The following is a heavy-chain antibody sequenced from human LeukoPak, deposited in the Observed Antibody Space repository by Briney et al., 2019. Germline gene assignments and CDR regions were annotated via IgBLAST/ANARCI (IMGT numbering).Heavy chain of an antibody. Sequence: PGGSLRLSCAACGFTFSDYYMSWIRQAPGKGLEWVSYISSSGSTIYYADSVTGRFTISRDNAKNSLYLQMNSLRAEDTAVYYCARGEYYDSSGYVDYWGQGTLVTVSS. J-gene: IGHJ4*02. CDR1: GFTFSDYY. V-gene: IGHV3-11*01. D-gene: IGHD3-22*01. CDR2: ISSSGSTI. CDR3: ARGEYYDSSGYVDY.